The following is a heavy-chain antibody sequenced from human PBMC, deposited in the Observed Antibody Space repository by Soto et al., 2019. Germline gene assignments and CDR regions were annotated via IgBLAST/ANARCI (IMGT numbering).Heavy chain of an antibody. Sequence: PSETLSLTCAFSVGSISSSNWWRWVRQPPGKGLEWIGEIYHSGSTNYNPSLKSRVTISVDKSKNQFSLKLSSVTAADTAVYYCANGSGYLQIIDYGGQGTRVTVS. V-gene: IGHV4-4*02. J-gene: IGHJ4*02. CDR1: VGSISSSNW. CDR3: ANGSGYLQIIDY. CDR2: IYHSGST. D-gene: IGHD3-10*01.